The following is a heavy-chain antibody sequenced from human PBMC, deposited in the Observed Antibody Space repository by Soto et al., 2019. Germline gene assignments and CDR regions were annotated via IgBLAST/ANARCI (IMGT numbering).Heavy chain of an antibody. CDR2: ISGSDGST. CDR3: AKGPGVYSDFDC. CDR1: GFTFSSYA. Sequence: EVQMLESGGGLVQPGGSLRLSCAASGFTFSSYAMSWVRQAPGKGLEWVSAISGSDGSTFYADSVKGRFTISRDDYKNTLYLQMNSLRAEDMDVYYCAKGPGVYSDFDCWGQGTLVTVSS. V-gene: IGHV3-23*01. D-gene: IGHD2-8*01. J-gene: IGHJ4*02.